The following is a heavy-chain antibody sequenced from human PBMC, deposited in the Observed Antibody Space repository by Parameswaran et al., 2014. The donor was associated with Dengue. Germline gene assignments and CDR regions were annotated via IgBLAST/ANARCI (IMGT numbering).Heavy chain of an antibody. Sequence: VLQAPGKGLEWIGYIYYSGSTNYNPSLKSRVTISVDTSKNQFSLKLSSVTAADTAVYYCARFSLSVKAPEFDYWGQGTLVTVSS. J-gene: IGHJ4*02. V-gene: IGHV4-59*01. D-gene: IGHD4-11*01. CDR2: IYYSGST. CDR3: ARFSLSVKAPEFDY.